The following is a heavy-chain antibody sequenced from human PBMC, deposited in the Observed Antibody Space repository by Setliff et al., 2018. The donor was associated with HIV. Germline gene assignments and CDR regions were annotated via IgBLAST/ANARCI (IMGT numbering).Heavy chain of an antibody. CDR1: GFTFSTSA. V-gene: IGHV1-58*01. CDR3: AAGGGSRFSPNAFDI. D-gene: IGHD1-26*01. CDR2: VAVGSGAS. J-gene: IGHJ3*02. Sequence: ASVKVSCKAFGFTFSTSAVRWVRQSRGEPFEWIGWVAVGSGASNYAQKFQERVTISTDISTSTAYMELSSLRSEDTALYYCAAGGGSRFSPNAFDIWGRGTVVTVSS.